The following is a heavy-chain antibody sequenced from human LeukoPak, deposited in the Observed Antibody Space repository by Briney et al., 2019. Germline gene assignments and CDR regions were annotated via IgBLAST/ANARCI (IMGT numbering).Heavy chain of an antibody. CDR3: ARYHDSSGYFYFDY. V-gene: IGHV4-31*03. CDR2: IYYSGST. D-gene: IGHD3-22*01. Sequence: SQTLSLTCTVSGGSISSGGYYWSWIRQHPGKGLERIGYIYYSGSTYYNPSLKSRVTISVDTSKNQFSLRLSSVTAADTAVYYCARYHDSSGYFYFDYWGQGTLVTVSS. CDR1: GGSISSGGYY. J-gene: IGHJ4*02.